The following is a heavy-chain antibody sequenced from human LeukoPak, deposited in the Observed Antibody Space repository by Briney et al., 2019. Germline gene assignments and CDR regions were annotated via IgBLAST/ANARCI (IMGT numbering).Heavy chain of an antibody. CDR2: IKQDGSEK. D-gene: IGHD5-24*01. Sequence: GGSLRLSCAASGITFSSYWMSWVRQPPGKGLEGVANIKQDGSEKCYVDSVKGRFTISRDNAKNSLYLQMNSLRAEDTAVYYCARGRWLQNLYYFDHWGQGTLVTVSS. J-gene: IGHJ4*02. V-gene: IGHV3-7*04. CDR3: ARGRWLQNLYYFDH. CDR1: GITFSSYW.